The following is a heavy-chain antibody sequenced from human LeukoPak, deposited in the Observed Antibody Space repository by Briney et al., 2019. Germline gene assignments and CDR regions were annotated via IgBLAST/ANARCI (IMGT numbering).Heavy chain of an antibody. D-gene: IGHD3-16*02. J-gene: IGHJ4*02. Sequence: GGSLRLSCAASGFTFSSYGMHWVRQAPGKGLEWVAFIRYDGSNKYYADSVKGRFTISRDNSKNTLYLQMNSLRAEDTAVYYCARAPHYDYVWGSYRRFDYWGQGTLVTVSS. CDR1: GFTFSSYG. V-gene: IGHV3-30*02. CDR3: ARAPHYDYVWGSYRRFDY. CDR2: IRYDGSNK.